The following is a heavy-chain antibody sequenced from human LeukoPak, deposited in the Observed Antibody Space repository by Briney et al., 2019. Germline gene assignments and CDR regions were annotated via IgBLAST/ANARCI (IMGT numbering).Heavy chain of an antibody. CDR1: GFTFSSYA. V-gene: IGHV4-34*01. D-gene: IGHD3-3*01. Sequence: PGGSLRPSCAASGFTFSSYAMSWIRQPPGKGLEWIGEINHSGSTNYNPSLKSRVTISVDTSKNQFSLKLSSVTAADTAVYYCARALYYDFWSGYYPDDAFDIWGQGTMVTVSS. CDR2: INHSGST. CDR3: ARALYYDFWSGYYPDDAFDI. J-gene: IGHJ3*02.